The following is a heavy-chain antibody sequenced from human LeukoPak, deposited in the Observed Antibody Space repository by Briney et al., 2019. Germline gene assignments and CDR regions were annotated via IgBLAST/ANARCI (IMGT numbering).Heavy chain of an antibody. CDR2: IYYSGST. CDR1: GGSISSSSYY. CDR3: ARGGYYYGSGSYYFDY. V-gene: IGHV4-39*07. J-gene: IGHJ4*02. D-gene: IGHD3-10*01. Sequence: SETLSLTCTVSGGSISSSSYYWGWIRQPPGKGLEWIGSIYYSGSTYYNPSLKSRVTISVDTSKNQFSLKLSSVTAADTAVYYCARGGYYYGSGSYYFDYWGQGTLVTVSS.